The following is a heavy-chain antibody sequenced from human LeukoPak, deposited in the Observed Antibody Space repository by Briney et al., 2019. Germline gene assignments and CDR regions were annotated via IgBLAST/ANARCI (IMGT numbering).Heavy chain of an antibody. D-gene: IGHD2-2*01. CDR3: ARGIQLLPIDY. V-gene: IGHV1-3*01. J-gene: IGHJ4*02. CDR2: INAGNGNT. CDR1: GYTFTSYA. Sequence: ASVKVSCKASGYTFTSYAMHWVRQAPGQRLEWMGWINAGNGNTKYSQKSQGRVTITRDTSASTACMELSSLRSEDTAVYYCARGIQLLPIDYWGQGTLVTVSS.